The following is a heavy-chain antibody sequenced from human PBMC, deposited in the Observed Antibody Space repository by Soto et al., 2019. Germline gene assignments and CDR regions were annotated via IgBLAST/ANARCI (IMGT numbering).Heavy chain of an antibody. D-gene: IGHD3-9*01. Sequence: QVQLVQSGAEVKKPGASVKVSCKASGYTFTSYGISWVRQAPGQGLEWMGWISAYNGNTNYAQKLQGRVTMTTDTATSTAYMELRSLRSDDTAVYYCARDSLEDILTGFYDFDYWGQGTLVTVSS. J-gene: IGHJ4*02. CDR2: ISAYNGNT. CDR1: GYTFTSYG. CDR3: ARDSLEDILTGFYDFDY. V-gene: IGHV1-18*01.